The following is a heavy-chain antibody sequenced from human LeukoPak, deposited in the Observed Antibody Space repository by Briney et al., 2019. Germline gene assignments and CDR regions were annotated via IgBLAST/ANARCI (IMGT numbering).Heavy chain of an antibody. CDR3: ARRRYYDSTGYLD. CDR1: GGYISSSSYY. D-gene: IGHD3-22*01. CDR2: IYYSGRT. J-gene: IGHJ1*01. Sequence: KPSETLSLTCTVSGGYISSSSYYWGWVRQPLGKGLEWIGDIYYSGRTYYSSSLKSRLTISLDTSKNQFSLKVNSVTAADTAVYYCARRRYYDSTGYLDWGQGTLVSISP. V-gene: IGHV4-39*01.